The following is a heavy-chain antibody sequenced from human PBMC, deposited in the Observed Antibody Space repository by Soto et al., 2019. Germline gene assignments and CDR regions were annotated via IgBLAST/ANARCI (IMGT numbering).Heavy chain of an antibody. CDR3: ARVIREWYCSSTSCYNWNWFDP. CDR2: IKQDGSEK. Sequence: PGGSLRLSCAASGFTFSSYWMSWVRQAPGKGLEWVANIKQDGSEKYYVDSVKGRFTISRDNAKNSLYLQMNSLRAEDTAVYYCARVIREWYCSSTSCYNWNWFDPWGQGTLVTVYS. D-gene: IGHD2-2*02. CDR1: GFTFSSYW. V-gene: IGHV3-7*01. J-gene: IGHJ5*02.